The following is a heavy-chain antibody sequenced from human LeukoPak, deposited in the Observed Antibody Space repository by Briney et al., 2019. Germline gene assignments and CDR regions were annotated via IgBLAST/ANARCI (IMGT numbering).Heavy chain of an antibody. Sequence: PGGSLRLSCAASGFTVSSNCLSWVRQAPGKGLEWVSVIYNGGSTYYADSVKGRFTISRDNSKNTLYLQMNSLRAEDTAVYYCARDGSDSSGYYYGYWGQGILVTVSS. D-gene: IGHD3-22*01. CDR3: ARDGSDSSGYYYGY. CDR1: GFTVSSNC. J-gene: IGHJ4*02. V-gene: IGHV3-66*01. CDR2: IYNGGST.